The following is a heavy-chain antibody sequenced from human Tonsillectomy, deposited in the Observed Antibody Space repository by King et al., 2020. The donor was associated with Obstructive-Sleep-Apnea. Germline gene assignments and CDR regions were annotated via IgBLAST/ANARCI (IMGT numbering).Heavy chain of an antibody. D-gene: IGHD2-2*01. J-gene: IGHJ4*02. CDR2: IWYDGSNK. V-gene: IGHV3-33*01. CDR3: ARDKGSPTFTFDY. CDR1: GFTFSSYG. Sequence: VQLVESGGGVVQPGRSLRLSCAASGFTFSSYGMHWVRQAPGKGLEWVAVIWYDGSNKYYADSVKGRFTTARDNSKNTLYLQMNSLRAEDTAVYYCARDKGSPTFTFDYWGQGTLVTVSS.